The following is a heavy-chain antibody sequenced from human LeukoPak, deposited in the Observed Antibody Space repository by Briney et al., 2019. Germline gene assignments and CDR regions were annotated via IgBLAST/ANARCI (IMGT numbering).Heavy chain of an antibody. Sequence: GGSLRLSCAASGFTFSSYSMNWVRQAPGKGLEWVSYISSSSSTIYYAGSVKGRFTISRDNAKNSLYLQMNSLRAEDTAVYYCAILPPPLAATGTSVHSDWGQGTLVTVSS. D-gene: IGHD6-13*01. J-gene: IGHJ4*02. CDR3: AILPPPLAATGTSVHSD. CDR1: GFTFSSYS. CDR2: ISSSSSTI. V-gene: IGHV3-48*01.